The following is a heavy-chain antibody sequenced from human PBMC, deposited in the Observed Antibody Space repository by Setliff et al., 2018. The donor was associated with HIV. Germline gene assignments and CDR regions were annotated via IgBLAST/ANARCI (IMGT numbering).Heavy chain of an antibody. CDR2: IIHSGGT. Sequence: SETLSLTCAVYGGSFSGYYWPWIRQPPGRGLEWIGEIIHSGGTNYNRSLKSRVTISVDTSKNQFSLNLSSVTAADTAVYYCARGGLGVVGAIDYWSQGTLVTVSS. V-gene: IGHV4-34*01. J-gene: IGHJ4*02. D-gene: IGHD2-15*01. CDR1: GGSFSGYY. CDR3: ARGGLGVVGAIDY.